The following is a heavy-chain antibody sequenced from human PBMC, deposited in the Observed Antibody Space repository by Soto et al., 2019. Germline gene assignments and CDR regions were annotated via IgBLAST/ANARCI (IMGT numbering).Heavy chain of an antibody. CDR2: MNPNSGNT. CDR1: GYTFTSYD. CDR3: ARGITILGVVYNCFDP. J-gene: IGHJ5*02. Sequence: QVQLVQSGAEVKKPGASVKVSCKASGYTFTSYDINWVRQATGQGLEWMGWMNPNSGNTGYAQKFQGRVTMTRNTPKSTAYMELGSLRSEDTALYYCARGITILGVVYNCFDPGGQGTWSPSPQ. V-gene: IGHV1-8*01. D-gene: IGHD3-3*01.